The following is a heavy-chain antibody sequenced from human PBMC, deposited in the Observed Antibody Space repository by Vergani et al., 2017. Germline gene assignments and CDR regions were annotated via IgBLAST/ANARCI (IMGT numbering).Heavy chain of an antibody. Sequence: EVQLVESGGGLVQPGGSLRLSCAASGFTFSSYAMHWVRQAPGKGLEYVSAISSNGGSTYYANSVKGRFTISRDNSKNTLYLQMNSLRAEDTAVYYCARGGVEYSYGLEAFDYWGQGTLVTVSS. J-gene: IGHJ4*02. D-gene: IGHD5-18*01. CDR3: ARGGVEYSYGLEAFDY. V-gene: IGHV3-64*01. CDR2: ISSNGGST. CDR1: GFTFSSYA.